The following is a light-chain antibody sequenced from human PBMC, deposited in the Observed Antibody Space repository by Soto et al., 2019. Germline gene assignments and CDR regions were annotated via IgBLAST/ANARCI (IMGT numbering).Light chain of an antibody. CDR2: AAS. J-gene: IGKJ4*01. CDR1: KSVYNN. CDR3: QQYNNWPLT. V-gene: IGKV3-15*01. Sequence: EIVMTQSPATLSVSPGERATLSCRASKSVYNNLAWYQQKPGQAPRLLIYAASARATGIPARFSGSGSGTEFPLTISSLQSEDFAVYYCQQYNNWPLTFGGGTKVEIK.